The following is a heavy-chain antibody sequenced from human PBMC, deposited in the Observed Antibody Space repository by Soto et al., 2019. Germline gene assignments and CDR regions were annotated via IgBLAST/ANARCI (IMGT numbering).Heavy chain of an antibody. CDR3: AKDRYGDNYYFDY. CDR2: ISYDGSNK. J-gene: IGHJ4*02. Sequence: GGSLRLSCAASGFTFSSYGMHWVRQAPGKGLEWVAVISYDGSNKYYADSVKGRFTISRDNSKNTLYLQMNSLRAEDTAVYSCAKDRYGDNYYFDYWGQGTLVTVSS. V-gene: IGHV3-30*18. D-gene: IGHD4-17*01. CDR1: GFTFSSYG.